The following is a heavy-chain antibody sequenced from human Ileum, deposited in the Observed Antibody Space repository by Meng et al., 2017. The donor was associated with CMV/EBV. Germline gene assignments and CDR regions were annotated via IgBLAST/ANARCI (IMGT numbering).Heavy chain of an antibody. J-gene: IGHJ6*02. V-gene: IGHV3-30*02. D-gene: IGHD4-17*01. Sequence: GGSLRLSCEVSGFRFSLYGMFWVRQAPGKGLEWVSYIRYYENYKYYSDSVKGRFTISRDDSKNTLYLQMNNLRAEDTAVYYCAKEGHSDFGMTYYEMDVWGQGTTVTVSS. CDR1: GFRFSLYG. CDR2: IRYYENYK. CDR3: AKEGHSDFGMTYYEMDV.